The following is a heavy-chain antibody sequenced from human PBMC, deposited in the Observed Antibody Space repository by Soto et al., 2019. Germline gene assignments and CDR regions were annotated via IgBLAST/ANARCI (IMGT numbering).Heavy chain of an antibody. D-gene: IGHD4-4*01. V-gene: IGHV3-23*01. Sequence: EVKLLESGGGLVQPGGSVRLSCAASGFPFWTYSMSWVRQAPRKGLEWVSGISGSGTATYYTDSVKGRFTVSRDNSKNTLYLEMNSLRAEDTAVYYCAKDLDDYSSAIDFWGQGTLVTVSS. CDR3: AKDLDDYSSAIDF. CDR2: ISGSGTAT. J-gene: IGHJ4*02. CDR1: GFPFWTYS.